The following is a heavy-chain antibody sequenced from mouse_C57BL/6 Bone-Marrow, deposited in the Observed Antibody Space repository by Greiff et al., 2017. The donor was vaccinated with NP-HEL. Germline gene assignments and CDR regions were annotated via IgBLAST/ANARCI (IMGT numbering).Heavy chain of an antibody. CDR1: GYTFTSYW. CDR2: IDPSDSYT. Sequence: VKLQQPGAELVMPGASVKLSCKASGYTFTSYWMHWVKQRPGQGLEWIGEIDPSDSYTNYNQKFKGKSTLTVDKSSSTAYMQLSSLTSEDSAVYYCARGGNYGNYGAWFAYWGQGTLVTVSA. CDR3: ARGGNYGNYGAWFAY. D-gene: IGHD2-1*01. J-gene: IGHJ3*01. V-gene: IGHV1-69*01.